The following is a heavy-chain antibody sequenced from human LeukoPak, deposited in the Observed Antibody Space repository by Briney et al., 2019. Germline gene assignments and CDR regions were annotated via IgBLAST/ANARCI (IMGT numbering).Heavy chain of an antibody. J-gene: IGHJ4*02. V-gene: IGHV1-2*02. CDR2: INPNSGGT. CDR1: GYTFTGYY. D-gene: IGHD5-18*01. CDR3: ARGSLSRGYSYGYFDY. Sequence: ASVKVSCKASGYTFTGYYMHWVRQAPGQGLEWMGWINPNSGGTNYAQKFQGRVTMTRDTSISTAYMELSRLRSDDTAVYYCARGSLSRGYSYGYFDYWGQGTLVTVSS.